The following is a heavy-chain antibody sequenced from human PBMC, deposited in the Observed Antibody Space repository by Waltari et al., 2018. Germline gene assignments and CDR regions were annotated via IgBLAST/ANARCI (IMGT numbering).Heavy chain of an antibody. CDR3: AAVTPRAFDI. V-gene: IGHV4-59*01. CDR2: IYYSGST. Sequence: QVQLQESGPGLVKPSETLSLTCTVSGGSISSYYWSWIRQPPGKGLEWIGYIYYSGSTNYNPSLKSRVTISVDTSKNQFSLKLSSVTAADTAVYYCAAVTPRAFDIWGQGTMVTVSS. J-gene: IGHJ3*02. D-gene: IGHD4-4*01. CDR1: GGSISSYY.